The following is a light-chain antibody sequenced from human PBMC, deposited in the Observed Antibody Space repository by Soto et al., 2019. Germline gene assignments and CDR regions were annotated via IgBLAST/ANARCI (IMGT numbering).Light chain of an antibody. CDR1: QGISSY. CDR3: QQLNSYPLT. CDR2: AAS. Sequence: IPLTQSPSSLSASVGDRVTITCRASQGISSYLAWYQHKPGKAPKLLIYAASTLQSGVPSRFSGSGSGTDVTLTISSLQPEDVASYYCQQLNSYPLTFGGGTKVEIK. J-gene: IGKJ4*01. V-gene: IGKV1-9*01.